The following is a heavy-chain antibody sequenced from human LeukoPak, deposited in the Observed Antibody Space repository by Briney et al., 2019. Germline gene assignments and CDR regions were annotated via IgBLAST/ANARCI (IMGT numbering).Heavy chain of an antibody. V-gene: IGHV3-33*01. Sequence: PGGSLRLSCAASGFTLSSYGMHWVRQAPGKGLEWVAIIWYDGGNKYYADSVRGRFTISRDNSKNTLYLQMNSLRAEDTVVYYCARDPFYYGSGSYYLDCWGQGTLVTVSS. CDR3: ARDPFYYGSGSYYLDC. CDR1: GFTLSSYG. J-gene: IGHJ4*02. CDR2: IWYDGGNK. D-gene: IGHD3-10*01.